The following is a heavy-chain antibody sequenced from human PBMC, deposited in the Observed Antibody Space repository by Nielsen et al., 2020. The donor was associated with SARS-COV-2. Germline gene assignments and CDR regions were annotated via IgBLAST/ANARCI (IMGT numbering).Heavy chain of an antibody. CDR1: GGTISSSNW. Sequence: SETLSLTCAVSGGTISSSNWRSRVRQPPGKALEWIGEIYHSGSTNYNPSLKSRVTISVDKSKNQFSLKLSSVTVEDTAVYYCARVEGSSWYFEYWGQGTLVTVSS. V-gene: IGHV4-4*02. J-gene: IGHJ4*02. CDR2: IYHSGST. D-gene: IGHD6-13*01. CDR3: ARVEGSSWYFEY.